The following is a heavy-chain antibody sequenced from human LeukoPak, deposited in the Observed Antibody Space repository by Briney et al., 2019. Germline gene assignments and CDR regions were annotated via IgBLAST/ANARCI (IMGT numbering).Heavy chain of an antibody. CDR1: GGSISSSNW. V-gene: IGHV4-4*02. CDR2: IYHSGST. CDR3: ARGKGPYDSSGYPLGY. J-gene: IGHJ4*02. Sequence: SETLSLTCAVSGGSISSSNWWSWIRQPPGKGLEWIGEIYHSGSTNYNPSLKSRVTISVDKSKTQFSLKLSSVTAADTAVYYCARGKGPYDSSGYPLGYWGQGTLVTVSS. D-gene: IGHD3-22*01.